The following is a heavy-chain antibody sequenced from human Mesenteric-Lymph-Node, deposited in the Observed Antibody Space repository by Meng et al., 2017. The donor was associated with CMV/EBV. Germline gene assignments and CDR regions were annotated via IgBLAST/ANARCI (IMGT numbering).Heavy chain of an antibody. V-gene: IGHV4-34*01. CDR1: GGSFSAYY. CDR2: INHSGST. Sequence: GSLRLSCAVYGGSFSAYYWSWIRQPPGKGLEWIGEINHSGSTSYNPSLKSRVTILVDTSENQHSLKLSSVTAADTAIYYCARGSVVSPLDYWGQGTLVTVSS. D-gene: IGHD2-21*01. CDR3: ARGSVVSPLDY. J-gene: IGHJ4*02.